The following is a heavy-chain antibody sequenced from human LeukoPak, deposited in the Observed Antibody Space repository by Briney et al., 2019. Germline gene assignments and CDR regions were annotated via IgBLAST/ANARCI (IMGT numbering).Heavy chain of an antibody. Sequence: GGSLRLSCAASGFTFSSYWMTWVRQAPGKGLEWVANIKQDGSEKYYVDSVKGRFTISRDNAKNSLYLQLNSLRAEDTAVYYCASPFRIVVDVWGRGTLVTVPS. CDR1: GFTFSSYW. D-gene: IGHD1-26*01. CDR3: ASPFRIVVDV. J-gene: IGHJ2*01. V-gene: IGHV3-7*01. CDR2: IKQDGSEK.